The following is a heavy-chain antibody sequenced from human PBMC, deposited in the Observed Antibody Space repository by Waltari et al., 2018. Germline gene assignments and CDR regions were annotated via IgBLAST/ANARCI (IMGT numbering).Heavy chain of an antibody. CDR2: INHSGST. V-gene: IGHV4-34*01. CDR1: GGSFSGYY. CDR3: ARLWDSSGYYYDAFDI. Sequence: QVQLQQWGAGLLKPSETLSLTCAVYGGSFSGYYWSWIRQPPGKGLEWIGEINHSGSTIYNPSLKSRVTISVDTSKNQFSLKLSSVTAADTAVYYCARLWDSSGYYYDAFDIWGQGTMVTVSS. D-gene: IGHD3-22*01. J-gene: IGHJ3*02.